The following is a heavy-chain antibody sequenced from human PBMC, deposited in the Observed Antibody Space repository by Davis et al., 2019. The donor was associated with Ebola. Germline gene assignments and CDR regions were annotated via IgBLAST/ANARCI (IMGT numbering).Heavy chain of an antibody. CDR3: AKDWARGVVQYYYYMDV. V-gene: IGHV3-30*02. J-gene: IGHJ6*03. CDR2: IRYDGSNK. D-gene: IGHD1-1*01. CDR1: GFTFSSYG. Sequence: GESLKISCAASGFTFSSYGMHWVRQAPGKGLEWVAFIRYDGSNKYYADSVKGRFTISRDNSKNTLYLQMNSLRAEDTAVYYCAKDWARGVVQYYYYMDVWGKGTTVTVSS.